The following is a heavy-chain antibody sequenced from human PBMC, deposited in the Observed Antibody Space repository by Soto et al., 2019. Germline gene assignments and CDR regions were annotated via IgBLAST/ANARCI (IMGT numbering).Heavy chain of an antibody. J-gene: IGHJ4*02. CDR3: ADTQRADGMGPH. Sequence: GGSLRLSCAGSGFTFSSYAMSWVRQAPGKGLEWVSAISGSGGSTYYADSVKGRFTISRDNSKNTLYVQMNSLRAEDTAVYYCADTQRADGMGPHCAQRTLATV. V-gene: IGHV3-23*01. CDR1: GFTFSSYA. CDR2: ISGSGGST. D-gene: IGHD1-20*01.